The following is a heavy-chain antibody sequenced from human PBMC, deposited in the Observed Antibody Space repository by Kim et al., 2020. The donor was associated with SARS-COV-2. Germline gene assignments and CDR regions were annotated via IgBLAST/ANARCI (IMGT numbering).Heavy chain of an antibody. CDR2: IYHSGST. V-gene: IGHV4-38-2*02. CDR1: GYSISSGYY. Sequence: SETLSLTCTVSGYSISSGYYWGWIRQPPGKGLEWIGSIYHSGSTYYNPSLKSRVTISVDTSKNQFSLKLSSVTAADTAVYYCARGRLDYYDSSGLPPNLWGQGTMVTVSS. J-gene: IGHJ3*01. D-gene: IGHD3-22*01. CDR3: ARGRLDYYDSSGLPPNL.